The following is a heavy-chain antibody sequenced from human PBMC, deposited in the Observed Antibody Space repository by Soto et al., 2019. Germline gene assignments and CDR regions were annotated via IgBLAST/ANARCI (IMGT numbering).Heavy chain of an antibody. CDR2: IIPIFGSP. CDR1: GGTFSSSA. CDR3: ARGRGDNNGFLGGYFDS. Sequence: SVKVSCKAFGGTFSSSALSWVRQAPGQGLEWMGGIIPIFGSPNYAQKFQGTVTISADESTTTAYMELDSLRSEDTAVYYCARGRGDNNGFLGGYFDSWGQGTLVTVSS. V-gene: IGHV1-69*13. J-gene: IGHJ4*02. D-gene: IGHD6-19*01.